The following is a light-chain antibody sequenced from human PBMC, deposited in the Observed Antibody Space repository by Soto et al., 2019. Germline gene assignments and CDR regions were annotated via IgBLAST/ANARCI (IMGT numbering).Light chain of an antibody. CDR2: GAS. CDR1: ETLSSTY. Sequence: DSVLTQSPGTLSLSPVEIGTLSFMASETLSSTYLAWYQQKPGQAPRLLIYGASNRATGIPDRFSGSVSGTVFTLTITRLETEDFAVYYCQQYGSSPPFGQGTRLEI. J-gene: IGKJ5*01. V-gene: IGKV3-20*01. CDR3: QQYGSSPP.